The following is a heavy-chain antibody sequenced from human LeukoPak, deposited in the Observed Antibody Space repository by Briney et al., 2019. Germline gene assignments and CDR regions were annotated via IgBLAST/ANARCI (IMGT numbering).Heavy chain of an antibody. CDR3: ARGLPRHGMDV. CDR2: IYYSGST. J-gene: IGHJ6*02. V-gene: IGHV4-39*01. Sequence: SETLSLTCTVSGGSISGSSYYWGWIRQPPGKGLEWIGSIYYSGSTYYNPSLKSRVTISVDTSKNQFSLKLSSVTAADTAVYYCARGLPRHGMDVWGQGTTVTVSS. CDR1: GGSISGSSYY.